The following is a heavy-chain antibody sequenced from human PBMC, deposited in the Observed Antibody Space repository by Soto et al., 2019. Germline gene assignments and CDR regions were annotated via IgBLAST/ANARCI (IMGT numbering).Heavy chain of an antibody. CDR2: ISAYNGNK. Sequence: ASVKVSCKASGYTFTSYGISWVRQAPGQGLEWMGWISAYNGNKKYAQKLQGRVTMTTDTSTSTAYMELRSLRSDDTAVYYCAGDLGQQLFDYWGQGTLVTVSS. D-gene: IGHD6-13*01. J-gene: IGHJ4*02. V-gene: IGHV1-18*01. CDR1: GYTFTSYG. CDR3: AGDLGQQLFDY.